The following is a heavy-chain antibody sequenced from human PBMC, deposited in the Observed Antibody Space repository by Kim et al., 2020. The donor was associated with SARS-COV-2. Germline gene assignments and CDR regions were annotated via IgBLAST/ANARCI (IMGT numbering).Heavy chain of an antibody. CDR1: GGSISGYH. V-gene: IGHV4-59*01. CDR2: IYYSGNT. Sequence: SETLSLTCTVSGGSISGYHWSWIRQSPGRGLEWIGYIYYSGNTNYRPSLKSRVTISIDTSKNQFSLKLGSVTAADTAVYYCARGTYDYVWGSYRFVYWGQGTLVTVSS. CDR3: ARGTYDYVWGSYRFVY. D-gene: IGHD3-16*02. J-gene: IGHJ4*02.